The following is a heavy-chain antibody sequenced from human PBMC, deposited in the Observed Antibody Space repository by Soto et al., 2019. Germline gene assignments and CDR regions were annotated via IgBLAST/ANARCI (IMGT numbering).Heavy chain of an antibody. Sequence: SETLSLTCAVYGGSFSGYYWSWIRQPPGKGLEWIGEINHSGSTNYNPSLKSRVTISVDTSKNQFSLKLSSVTAAATAVYYCAGGLAGAVAAAVNYYFCYMDVWGKGTTVTVSS. J-gene: IGHJ6*03. CDR2: INHSGST. CDR3: AGGLAGAVAAAVNYYFCYMDV. V-gene: IGHV4-34*01. CDR1: GGSFSGYY. D-gene: IGHD6-13*01.